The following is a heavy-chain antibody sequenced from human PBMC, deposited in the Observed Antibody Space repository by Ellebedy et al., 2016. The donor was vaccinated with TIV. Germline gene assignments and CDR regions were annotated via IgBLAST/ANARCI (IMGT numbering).Heavy chain of an antibody. J-gene: IGHJ3*02. CDR2: ISGYNGNT. Sequence: ASVKVSXKASGYTFSSYGISWVRQAPGQGLEWMGWISGYNGNTNYAQKFQGRVTMTTDTSTSTAYMELRSLRSDDTAVYYCARVFVVSGGSYQSAAFDIWGQGTMVTVSS. CDR3: ARVFVVSGGSYQSAAFDI. CDR1: GYTFSSYG. V-gene: IGHV1-18*01. D-gene: IGHD2-15*01.